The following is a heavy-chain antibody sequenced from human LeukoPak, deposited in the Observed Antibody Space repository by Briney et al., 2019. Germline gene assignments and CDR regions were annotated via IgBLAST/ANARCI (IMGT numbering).Heavy chain of an antibody. CDR3: TRLWGDCGGDCYSHDY. J-gene: IGHJ4*02. CDR2: IKSKADNYAT. D-gene: IGHD2-21*02. CDR1: GFTFSSYE. V-gene: IGHV3-73*01. Sequence: QPGGSLRLSCAASGFTFSSYEMNWVRQASGKGLEWVGRIKSKADNYATAYAASVKGRFTISRDDSKNTAYLQMNSLRAEDTAVYYCTRLWGDCGGDCYSHDYWGQGALVTVSS.